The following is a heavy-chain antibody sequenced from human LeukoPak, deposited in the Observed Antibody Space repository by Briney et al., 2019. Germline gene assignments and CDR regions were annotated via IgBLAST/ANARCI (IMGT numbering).Heavy chain of an antibody. Sequence: SETLSLTCTVSGGFISSSSYYWGWIRQPPGKGLEWIGSIYYSGSTYYNPSLKSRVTISVDTSKNQFSLKLSSVTAADTAVYYCALGGSYYLHLDYWGQGTLVTVSS. CDR1: GGFISSSSYY. CDR3: ALGGSYYLHLDY. CDR2: IYYSGST. V-gene: IGHV4-39*01. D-gene: IGHD1-26*01. J-gene: IGHJ4*02.